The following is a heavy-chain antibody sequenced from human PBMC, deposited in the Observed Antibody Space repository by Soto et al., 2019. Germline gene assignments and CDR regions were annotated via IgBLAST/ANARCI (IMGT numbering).Heavy chain of an antibody. Sequence: ASVNVSVKSSGGTFSSYSISWVRQAPGQGLEWMGWINPNFGTANYAQKFQGRVTMTADESTSTAYMELSSLRSEDTAVYYCARGPLYTVRGVIMHDAFDIWGQGTMVTVSS. CDR2: INPNFGTA. D-gene: IGHD3-10*01. CDR1: GGTFSSYS. J-gene: IGHJ3*02. V-gene: IGHV1-69*01. CDR3: ARGPLYTVRGVIMHDAFDI.